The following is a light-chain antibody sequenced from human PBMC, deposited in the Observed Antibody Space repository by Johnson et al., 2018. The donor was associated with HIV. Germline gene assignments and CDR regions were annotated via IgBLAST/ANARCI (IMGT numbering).Light chain of an antibody. J-gene: IGLJ1*01. CDR1: SSNIGSHY. CDR2: DNN. V-gene: IGLV1-51*01. Sequence: QSVLTQPPSVSAAPGQKVTISCSGSSSNIGSHYVSWYQQVPGTAPRLLIYDNNKRPSGIPDRISGSKSGTSATLGITGLKTGDEADYYCGKWASRLSAGHVFGTWTTVTVL. CDR3: GKWASRLSAGHV.